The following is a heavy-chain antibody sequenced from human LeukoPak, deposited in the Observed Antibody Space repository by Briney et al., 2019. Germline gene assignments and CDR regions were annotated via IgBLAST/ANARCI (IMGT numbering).Heavy chain of an antibody. J-gene: IGHJ4*02. D-gene: IGHD1-26*01. CDR3: ARGIAGATHGTGSYFDY. Sequence: PSETLSLTCTVSGGSIPYYYWSWIRQPPGKGLEWIGSVHYSGDTNYNSSLESRVAISVDASKNQFSLILTSVTAADTAVYYCARGIAGATHGTGSYFDYWGQGTLVTVSS. CDR1: GGSIPYYY. V-gene: IGHV4-59*01. CDR2: VHYSGDT.